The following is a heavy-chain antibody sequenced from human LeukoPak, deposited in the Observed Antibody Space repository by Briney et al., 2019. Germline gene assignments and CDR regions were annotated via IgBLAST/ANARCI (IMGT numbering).Heavy chain of an antibody. D-gene: IGHD6-19*01. CDR3: ARGGIEVSGIDEFDY. J-gene: IGHJ4*02. V-gene: IGHV3-13*01. Sequence: GGSLRLSCAASGFTFIDYDMHWVRQVIGKGLEWVSAIGIRGDTHYSGSVKGRFTISRENAESSLYLQMNSLRAEDTAVYYCARGGIEVSGIDEFDYWGQGTLVTVSS. CDR2: IGIRGDT. CDR1: GFTFIDYD.